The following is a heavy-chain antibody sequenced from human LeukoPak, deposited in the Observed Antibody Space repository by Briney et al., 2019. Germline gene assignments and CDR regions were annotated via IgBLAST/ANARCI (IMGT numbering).Heavy chain of an antibody. V-gene: IGHV3-21*01. CDR1: GFTFSSYS. J-gene: IGHJ5*02. Sequence: GGSLRLSCAASGFTFSSYSMNWVRQAPGKGLEWVSSISSSSSYIYYADSVKGRFTISRDDAKNSLYLQMNSLRAEDTAVYYCAREGSSPWFDPWGQGTLVTVSS. D-gene: IGHD2-2*01. CDR2: ISSSSSYI. CDR3: AREGSSPWFDP.